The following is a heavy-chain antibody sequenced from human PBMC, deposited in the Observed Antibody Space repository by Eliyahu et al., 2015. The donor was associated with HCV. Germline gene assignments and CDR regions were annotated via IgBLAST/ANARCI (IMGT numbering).Heavy chain of an antibody. CDR1: GIXXNXLGYF. V-gene: IGHV4-31*03. D-gene: IGHD2-15*01. CDR2: VDYTGST. Sequence: QVQLQESGPGLVQSSQTLSLTCTVXGIXXNXLGYFWSWVRQHPGKDLEWIGFVDYTGSTHYNPSMKSRVNISIDTAQNQFSLRLSSVTAADTAQYYCARDRGGFCSGGNCYFHWFDPWGQRTHVTVST. J-gene: IGHJ5*02. CDR3: ARDRGGFCSGGNCYFHWFDP.